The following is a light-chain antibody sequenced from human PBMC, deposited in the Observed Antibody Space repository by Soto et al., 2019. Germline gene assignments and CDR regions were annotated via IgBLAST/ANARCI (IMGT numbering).Light chain of an antibody. CDR2: RTT. V-gene: IGLV1-47*01. Sequence: QSVLAQTPSASGTPGQTVTISCSGSISNIRGNYEYWYQQLPGTAPKLLIYRTTQRPTGVPGRFSGSKSGTSASLVISGLRSDEEGDYFCATWDDNLSTPLFGGGTKLTVL. CDR1: ISNIRGNY. J-gene: IGLJ3*02. CDR3: ATWDDNLSTPL.